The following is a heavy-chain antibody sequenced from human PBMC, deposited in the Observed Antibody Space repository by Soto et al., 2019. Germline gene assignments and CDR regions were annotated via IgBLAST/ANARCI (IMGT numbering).Heavy chain of an antibody. J-gene: IGHJ1*01. D-gene: IGHD2-15*01. CDR3: ARHPLCSGGSCYGAAEYFQH. V-gene: IGHV4-59*08. CDR1: Y. CDR2: IYYSGST. Sequence: YCRRISKKKRKGLEWIGYIYYSGSTNYNPSLKSRVTISVDTSKNQFSLKLSSVTAADTAVYYCARHPLCSGGSCYGAAEYFQHWGQGTLVTVSS.